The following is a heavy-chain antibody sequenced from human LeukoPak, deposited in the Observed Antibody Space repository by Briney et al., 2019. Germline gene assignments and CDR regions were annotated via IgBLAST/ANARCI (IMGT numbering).Heavy chain of an antibody. Sequence: GESLKISCKGSGYSFTSYWIGWVRQMSGKGLEWMGIIYPGDSDTRYRPSFQGQVTISADKSISTAYLQWSSVKASDTAMYYCARALWFGEVLSGFDYWGQGTLVTVSS. CDR1: GYSFTSYW. J-gene: IGHJ4*02. V-gene: IGHV5-51*01. CDR2: IYPGDSDT. CDR3: ARALWFGEVLSGFDY. D-gene: IGHD3-10*01.